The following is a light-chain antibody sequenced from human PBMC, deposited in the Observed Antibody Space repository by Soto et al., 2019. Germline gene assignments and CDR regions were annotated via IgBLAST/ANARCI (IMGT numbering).Light chain of an antibody. CDR3: QQYGGSPPPALT. CDR1: QSLTSYY. Sequence: EIVLTQSPATLSLSPGERATLSCGASQSLTSYYLAWYQQRPVLAPRVLIYDGSTMATGIPDRFSGSGSGTEFTLTISRLEPEDAGVYYCQQYGGSPPPALTFGGGTTVEI. CDR2: DGS. J-gene: IGKJ4*01. V-gene: IGKV3D-20*01.